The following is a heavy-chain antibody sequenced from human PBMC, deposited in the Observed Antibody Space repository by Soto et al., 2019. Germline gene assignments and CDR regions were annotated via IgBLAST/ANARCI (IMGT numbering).Heavy chain of an antibody. CDR1: GGSISSSSYY. CDR2: IYYSGST. D-gene: IGHD6-13*01. J-gene: IGHJ4*02. Sequence: SETLSLTCTVSGGSISSSSYYWGWIRQPPGKGLEWIGSIYYSGSTYYNPSLKSRVTISVDTSKNQFSLKLSSVTAADTAVYYCASLIVRAQLVLKALDYWGQGTLVTVSS. CDR3: ASLIVRAQLVLKALDY. V-gene: IGHV4-39*01.